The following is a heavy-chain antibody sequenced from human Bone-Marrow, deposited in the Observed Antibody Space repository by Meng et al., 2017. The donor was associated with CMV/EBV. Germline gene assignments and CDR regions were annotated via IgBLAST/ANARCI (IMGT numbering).Heavy chain of an antibody. Sequence: GGSLRLSCAASGFTFSSYGMHWVRQAPGKGLEWVAVIWYDGSNKCYADSVKGRFTISRDNFKSGLYLQVNSLRADDTAVYYCARGPQYQLLNYWGQGTLVTVSS. J-gene: IGHJ4*02. CDR2: IWYDGSNK. CDR3: ARGPQYQLLNY. V-gene: IGHV3-33*01. D-gene: IGHD2-2*01. CDR1: GFTFSSYG.